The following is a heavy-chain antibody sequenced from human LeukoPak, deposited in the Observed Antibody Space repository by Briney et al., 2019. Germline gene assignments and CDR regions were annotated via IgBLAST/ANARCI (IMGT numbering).Heavy chain of an antibody. CDR1: GFSLSTSGMS. J-gene: IGHJ4*02. CDR3: ARKLDHFDY. V-gene: IGHV2-70*01. CDR2: IDWDDDK. D-gene: IGHD3-3*02. Sequence: SGPTLVNPTQTLTLTCTLSGFSLSTSGMSVAWIRQPPGKALEWLAIIDWDDDKYYSTSLETRLTVSKDTSKNVVVLTMTNMGPADTGTYYRARKLDHFDYWGQGALVTVSS.